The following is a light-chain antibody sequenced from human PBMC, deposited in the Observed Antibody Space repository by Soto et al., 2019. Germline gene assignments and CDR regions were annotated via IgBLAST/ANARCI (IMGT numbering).Light chain of an antibody. V-gene: IGLV2-8*01. J-gene: IGLJ1*01. CDR1: SSDVGGYNY. CDR3: SSYAGSNKLWV. CDR2: EVS. Sequence: QSALTQPPSASGSPGQSVTISCTGTSSDVGGYNYVSWYQQHPGKAPKLMIYEVSKRPSGVPDRFSGSKSGNTASLTVSGLQSEDEADYYCSSYAGSNKLWVFGTGTKVTVL.